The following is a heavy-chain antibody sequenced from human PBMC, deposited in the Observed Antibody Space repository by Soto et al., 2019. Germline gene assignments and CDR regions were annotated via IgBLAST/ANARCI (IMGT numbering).Heavy chain of an antibody. CDR3: AKCIQLNWNYDAFHI. D-gene: IGHD1-7*01. V-gene: IGHV3-23*01. Sequence: EVKLLESGGGLVQPGGSLRLSCAASGFTFSSYSMSWVRQAPGKGLEWVSHITASGGTTYYADSVKGRFTISRDSSRSTLYLQMNSLRAEDTALYYCAKCIQLNWNYDAFHIWGQGTMVTVSS. CDR2: ITASGGTT. CDR1: GFTFSSYS. J-gene: IGHJ3*02.